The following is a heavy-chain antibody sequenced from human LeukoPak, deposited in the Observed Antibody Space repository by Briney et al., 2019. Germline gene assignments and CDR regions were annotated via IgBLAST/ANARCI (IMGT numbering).Heavy chain of an antibody. J-gene: IGHJ3*02. V-gene: IGHV3-20*04. CDR3: AREKHCGGDCYAFDI. Sequence: GSLRLSCAASGFTFDDYGMSWVRQAPGKGLEWVSGINWNGGSTGYADSVKGRFTISRDNAKNSLYLQMNSLRAEDTALYYCAREKHCGGDCYAFDIWGQGTMVTVSS. D-gene: IGHD2-21*02. CDR2: INWNGGST. CDR1: GFTFDDYG.